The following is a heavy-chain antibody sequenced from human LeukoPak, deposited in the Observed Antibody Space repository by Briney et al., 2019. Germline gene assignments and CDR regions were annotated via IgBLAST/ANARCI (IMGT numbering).Heavy chain of an antibody. Sequence: SQTLSLTCAISGDSVSSYLVTWNWISHSPSRGLEWLGRTYYRSKWSHDYGDSVKSRITINQDTSKNQFSLQLNSVTPEDTAVYYCARVRSGIFECWGQGTLVTVSS. CDR1: GDSVSSYLVT. V-gene: IGHV6-1*01. CDR3: ARVRSGIFEC. J-gene: IGHJ4*02. D-gene: IGHD3-10*01. CDR2: TYYRSKWSH.